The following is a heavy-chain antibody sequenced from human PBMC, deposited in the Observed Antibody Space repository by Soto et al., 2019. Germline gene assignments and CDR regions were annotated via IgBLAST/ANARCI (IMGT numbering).Heavy chain of an antibody. CDR1: GFTFSSYA. Sequence: GGSLRLSCAASGFTFSSYAMSWVRQAPGKGLEWVSAISGSGGSTYYADSVKGRFTISRDNSKNTLYLQMNSLRAEDAAVYYCAKGTGYPNWFDPWGQGTLVTVSS. J-gene: IGHJ5*02. CDR3: AKGTGYPNWFDP. D-gene: IGHD3-9*01. V-gene: IGHV3-23*01. CDR2: ISGSGGST.